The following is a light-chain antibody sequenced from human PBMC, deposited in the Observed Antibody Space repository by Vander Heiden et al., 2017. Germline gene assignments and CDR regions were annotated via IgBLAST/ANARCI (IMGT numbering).Light chain of an antibody. Sequence: DIVMTQSPLPLPVTPGEPASISCRSSQSLLHSNGYNYLDWYLQKPGQSPQLLIYLGSNRASGVPDRFSGSGSGTDFTLKISRVEAEDVGVYYCMQALRTWTFGQGTKVEIK. J-gene: IGKJ1*01. CDR1: QSLLHSNGYNY. CDR2: LGS. CDR3: MQALRTWT. V-gene: IGKV2-28*01.